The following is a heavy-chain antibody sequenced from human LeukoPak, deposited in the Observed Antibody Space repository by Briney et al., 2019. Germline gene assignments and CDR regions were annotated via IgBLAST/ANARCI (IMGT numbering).Heavy chain of an antibody. CDR3: AREPYYDILTGYRYGMDV. CDR2: ISGSGGST. Sequence: GGSLRLSCAASGFTFSSYAMSWVRQAPGQGLEWLSAISGSGGSTYYADSVKGRFTISRDNSKNTLYLQMNSLRAEDTAVYYCAREPYYDILTGYRYGMDVWGQGTTVIVSS. CDR1: GFTFSSYA. J-gene: IGHJ6*02. V-gene: IGHV3-23*01. D-gene: IGHD3-9*01.